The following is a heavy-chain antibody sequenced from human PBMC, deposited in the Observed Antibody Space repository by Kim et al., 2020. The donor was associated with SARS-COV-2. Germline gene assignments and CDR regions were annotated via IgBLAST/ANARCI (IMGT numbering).Heavy chain of an antibody. Sequence: SEKGRIPISRNKSKNTLYLQMNSLRTEDTAVYNCARGARVGATTGRYFDIWGQGTLVTVSS. CDR3: ARGARVGATTGRYFDI. D-gene: IGHD1-26*01. J-gene: IGHJ4*02. V-gene: IGHV3-64*04.